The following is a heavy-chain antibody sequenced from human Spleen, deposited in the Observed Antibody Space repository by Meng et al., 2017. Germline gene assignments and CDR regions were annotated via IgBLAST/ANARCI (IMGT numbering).Heavy chain of an antibody. CDR3: ARGPRSYTTDYNWFDP. V-gene: IGHV1-46*01. J-gene: IGHJ5*02. D-gene: IGHD1-26*01. Sequence: QVQLVQSVAEVKKPGASVKVSCKASGYTFTSYYMHWVRQAPGQGLEWMGIINPSGGSTSYAQKFQGRVTMTRDTSTSAVYMELSSLRSEDTAVYYCARGPRSYTTDYNWFDPWGQGTLVTVSS. CDR2: INPSGGST. CDR1: GYTFTSYY.